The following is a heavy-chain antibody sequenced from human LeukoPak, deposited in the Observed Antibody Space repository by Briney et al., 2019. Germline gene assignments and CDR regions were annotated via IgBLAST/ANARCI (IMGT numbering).Heavy chain of an antibody. Sequence: GASVKVSCKASGYTFTSYGISWVRQAPGQGLEWMGWISAYNDNTNYAQEFQDRVTMTTDTSTSTAYMELRSLRSDDTAVYYCATFGYSSGWYGNDYWGQGTLVTVSS. J-gene: IGHJ4*02. D-gene: IGHD6-19*01. CDR3: ATFGYSSGWYGNDY. V-gene: IGHV1-18*01. CDR1: GYTFTSYG. CDR2: ISAYNDNT.